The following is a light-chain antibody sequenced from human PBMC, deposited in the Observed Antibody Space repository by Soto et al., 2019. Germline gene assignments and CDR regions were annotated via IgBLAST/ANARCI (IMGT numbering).Light chain of an antibody. CDR2: AAS. CDR3: QQIYSAPLP. V-gene: IGKV1-39*01. Sequence: DIQMTQSPSSLSASVGDRVTITCRASQSITTYLNWYRQKPGKAPKLLIYAASSLQSGVPSRFSGSGYETEVTLSISSLQPEDFAPYFCQQIYSAPLPFGGGTKVDI. J-gene: IGKJ4*01. CDR1: QSITTY.